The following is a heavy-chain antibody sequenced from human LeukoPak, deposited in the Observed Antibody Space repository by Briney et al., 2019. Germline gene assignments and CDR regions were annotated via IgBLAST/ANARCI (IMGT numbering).Heavy chain of an antibody. CDR3: ARDLHSGAYTFDY. J-gene: IGHJ4*02. CDR1: GFAFSSFS. Sequence: PGGSLRLSCAACGFAFSSFSMNWVRQAPGKGLEWVSYISGDSSTIYYADSVKGRFTISRDSAKNSLYLQMSSLRDEDTAVYYCARDLHSGAYTFDYWGQGTLVSVSS. D-gene: IGHD1-26*01. CDR2: ISGDSSTI. V-gene: IGHV3-48*02.